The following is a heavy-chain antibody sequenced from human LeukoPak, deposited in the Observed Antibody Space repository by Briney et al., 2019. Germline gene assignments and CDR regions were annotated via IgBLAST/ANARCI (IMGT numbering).Heavy chain of an antibody. CDR3: TRPSGSYSNTDY. D-gene: IGHD1-26*01. J-gene: IGHJ4*02. V-gene: IGHV3-73*01. CDR2: IRSKANSYAT. CDR1: GFTFSGSA. Sequence: GGSLRLSCAASGFTFSGSAMHWVRQASGKGPEWVGRIRSKANSYATAYAAWVKGRFTISRDDSKNTAYLQMNSLKTEDTAVYYCTRPSGSYSNTDYWGQGTLVTVSS.